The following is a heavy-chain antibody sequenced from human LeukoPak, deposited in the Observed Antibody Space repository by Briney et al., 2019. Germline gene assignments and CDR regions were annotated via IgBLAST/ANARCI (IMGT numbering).Heavy chain of an antibody. CDR3: ASRNTGDY. Sequence: ASVKVSCKASGYTFTGYYMHWVPEAPGQGLEWMGWFNPNSGGTNYAQKFQGRVTMTRDTSISTAYMELRRLRSDDTAVYYGASRNTGDYWGQGTLVTVSS. J-gene: IGHJ4*02. D-gene: IGHD1-14*01. CDR1: GYTFTGYY. CDR2: FNPNSGGT. V-gene: IGHV1-2*02.